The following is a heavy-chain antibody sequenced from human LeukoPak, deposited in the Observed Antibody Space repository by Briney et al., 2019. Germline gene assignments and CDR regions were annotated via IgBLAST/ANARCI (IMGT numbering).Heavy chain of an antibody. Sequence: SGGSLTLSCAASGFTFSTYAMHWVREAPGKGMEWLAVIPYDGSNKYYADSVKGRFNISRENSKNRLYLQMNSLRAEDTAVYYCARAEGYGGELDSWGQGTLVTVSS. V-gene: IGHV3-30*04. D-gene: IGHD4-23*01. J-gene: IGHJ4*02. CDR2: IPYDGSNK. CDR3: ARAEGYGGELDS. CDR1: GFTFSTYA.